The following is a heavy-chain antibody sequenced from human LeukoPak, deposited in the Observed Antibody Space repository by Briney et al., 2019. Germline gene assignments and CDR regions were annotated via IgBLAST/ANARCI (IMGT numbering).Heavy chain of an antibody. D-gene: IGHD3-3*01. Sequence: ASVKVSCKASGYTFTGYYMHWVRQAPGQGLEWMGWINPNSGGTNYAQKFQGRVTMTRDTSISTAYMELSRLRSDDTAVYYCARGFGRTYDFWSGYYTIPDYWGQGTLVTVSS. CDR2: INPNSGGT. V-gene: IGHV1-2*02. CDR1: GYTFTGYY. J-gene: IGHJ4*02. CDR3: ARGFGRTYDFWSGYYTIPDY.